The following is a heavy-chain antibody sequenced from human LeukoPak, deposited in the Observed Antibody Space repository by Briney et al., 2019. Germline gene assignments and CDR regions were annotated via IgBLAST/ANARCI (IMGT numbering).Heavy chain of an antibody. V-gene: IGHV3-49*03. CDR1: GFTFGDYA. Sequence: GGSLRLSCTASGFTFGDYAMNWFRQAPGKGLEWVGFIRSKDYGGTTEHAASVKGRFTISRDDSKSIAYLQMNSLKTEDTAVYYCTRGYSYGYYWGQGTLVTVSS. D-gene: IGHD5-18*01. CDR3: TRGYSYGYY. CDR2: IRSKDYGGTT. J-gene: IGHJ4*02.